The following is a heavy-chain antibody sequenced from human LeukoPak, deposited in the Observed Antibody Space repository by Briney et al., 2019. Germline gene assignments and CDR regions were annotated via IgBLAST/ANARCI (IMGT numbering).Heavy chain of an antibody. CDR3: AKDVGYYGSGSYYSD. D-gene: IGHD3-10*01. J-gene: IGHJ4*02. CDR1: GFTFSSYG. Sequence: SGGSLRLSCAASGFTFSSYGMHWVRQAPGKGLEWVAVISNDGIKKYCADSVKGRFTISRDNSKNTLYLQMNSLRVEDTAVYYCAKDVGYYGSGSYYSDWGQGTLVTVSS. CDR2: ISNDGIKK. V-gene: IGHV3-30*18.